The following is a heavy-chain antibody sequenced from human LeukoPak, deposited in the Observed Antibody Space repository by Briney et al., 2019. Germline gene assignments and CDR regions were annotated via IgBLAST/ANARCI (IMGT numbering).Heavy chain of an antibody. CDR1: GYTFTGYY. J-gene: IGHJ3*02. Sequence: ASVKVSCKASGYTFTGYYMHWVRQAPGQGLEWMGRINPNSGGTSFAQKFQSRVTMTRDTSITTAYMDLSSLRSDDTAVYYCVKSLRLAAAGASAFDIWGQGTMVTVSS. CDR2: INPNSGGT. CDR3: VKSLRLAAAGASAFDI. V-gene: IGHV1-2*06. D-gene: IGHD6-13*01.